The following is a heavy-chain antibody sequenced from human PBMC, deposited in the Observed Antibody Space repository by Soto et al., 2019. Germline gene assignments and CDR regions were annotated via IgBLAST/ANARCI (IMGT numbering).Heavy chain of an antibody. CDR2: ITSGSNTI. CDR1: GFTSSSYT. V-gene: IGHV3-48*01. J-gene: IGHJ2*01. CDR3: ARDRHLEL. Sequence: DVQLVESGGGLVQPGGSLRLSCAASGFTSSSYTMNWVRQAPGKGLEWLSYITSGSNTIYYAESVKGRFTISRDNAENSLYLHMNSLKAEDTAVYYCARDRHLELWGRGTLVTVSS.